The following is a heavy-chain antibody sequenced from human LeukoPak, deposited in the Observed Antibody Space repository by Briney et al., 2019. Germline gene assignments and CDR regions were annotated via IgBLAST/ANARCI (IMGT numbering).Heavy chain of an antibody. CDR2: IYYSGST. CDR3: AGGYCSGGSCYSGLFDY. Sequence: SQTLSLTCTVSGGSISSGGYYWSWIRQHPGKGLEWIGYIYYSGSTYYNPSLKSRVTISVDTSKNQFSLKLSSVTAADTAVYYCAGGYCSGGSCYSGLFDYWGLGTLVTVSS. CDR1: GGSISSGGYY. D-gene: IGHD2-15*01. J-gene: IGHJ4*02. V-gene: IGHV4-31*03.